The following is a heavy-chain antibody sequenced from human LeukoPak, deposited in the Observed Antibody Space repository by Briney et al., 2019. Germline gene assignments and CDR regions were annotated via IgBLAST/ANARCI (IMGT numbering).Heavy chain of an antibody. Sequence: AGGSLRLSCAASGFTFSSHWMNWVRQAPGKGLEWVANIKEDGSEKYYADSVKGRFTVSRDNAKNTLYLQMNSLRAEDTAVYHCTREGHDDGSGTSDYWGQGTLVTVSS. CDR3: TREGHDDGSGTSDY. V-gene: IGHV3-7*01. J-gene: IGHJ4*02. CDR2: IKEDGSEK. D-gene: IGHD3-10*01. CDR1: GFTFSSHW.